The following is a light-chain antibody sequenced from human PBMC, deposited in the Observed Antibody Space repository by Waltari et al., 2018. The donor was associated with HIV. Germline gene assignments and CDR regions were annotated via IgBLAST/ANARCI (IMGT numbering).Light chain of an antibody. Sequence: QSVLTQPPSVSGAPGQRVTISCTGNNSNIGAGYDVHWYQHLQGTAPHLLIYENNKRPSWGPDRLSGSTSYTSASLAITGLQADDEADYYCQSYDNRLRLYVFGTGTKATVL. J-gene: IGLJ1*01. CDR3: QSYDNRLRLYV. CDR1: NSNIGAGYD. V-gene: IGLV1-40*01. CDR2: ENN.